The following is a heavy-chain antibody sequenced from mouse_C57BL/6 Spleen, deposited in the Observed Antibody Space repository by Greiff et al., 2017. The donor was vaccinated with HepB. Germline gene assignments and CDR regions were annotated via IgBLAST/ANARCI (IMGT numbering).Heavy chain of an antibody. V-gene: IGHV1-20*01. CDR2: INPYNGDT. Sequence: EVQLQQSGPELVKPGDSVKISCKASGYSFTGYFMNWVMQSHGQSLEWIGRINPYNGDTFYNQKFKGKATLTVDKSSSTAHMELRSLTSEDSAVYYCARSYYGSSTKDWGQGTTLTVSS. CDR3: ARSYYGSSTKD. D-gene: IGHD1-1*01. J-gene: IGHJ2*01. CDR1: GYSFTGYF.